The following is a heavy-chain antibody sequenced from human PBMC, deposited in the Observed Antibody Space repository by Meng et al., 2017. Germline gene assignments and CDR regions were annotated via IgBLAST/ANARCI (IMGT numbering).Heavy chain of an antibody. Sequence: EVELLESGGGLVQPGGSLRLSCAASGFTFNNYAMSWVRQAPGKGLEWISDIIDKNGVTNYADSVKGRFTVSRDSSKKTLYLQMNSLRVDDTAVYYCAKGGLGATNSRDFDYWGQGTLVTVSS. CDR3: AKGGLGATNSRDFDY. CDR1: GFTFNNYA. J-gene: IGHJ4*02. D-gene: IGHD1-26*01. V-gene: IGHV3-23*01. CDR2: IIDKNGVT.